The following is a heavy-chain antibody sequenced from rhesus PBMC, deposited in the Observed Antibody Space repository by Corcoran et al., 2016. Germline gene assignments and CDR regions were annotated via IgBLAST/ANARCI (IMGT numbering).Heavy chain of an antibody. J-gene: IGHJ2*01. CDR1: GYSSTSYW. D-gene: IGHD5-24*01. CDR2: IDPSDSDT. CDR3: AWSGYSIWYFDI. V-gene: IGHV5-2*01. Sequence: EVQLVQSGAEVKRPGESLKISGKTSGYSSTSYWISWVSTRPGKGLEWMGAIDPSDSDTRYSPSFQGQVTISADKSISTAYLQWSSLKASDSATYYCAWSGYSIWYFDIWGPGTPITISS.